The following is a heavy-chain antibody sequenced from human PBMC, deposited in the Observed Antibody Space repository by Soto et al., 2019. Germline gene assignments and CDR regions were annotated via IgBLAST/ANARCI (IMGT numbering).Heavy chain of an antibody. CDR2: INHSGST. V-gene: IGHV4-34*01. J-gene: IGHJ6*02. CDR3: ARNKWNDGRSDYYYGMDV. Sequence: SETLSLTCAVYGGSFSGYYWSWIRQPPGKGLEWIGEINHSGSTNYNPSLKRRVTISVDTSKNQFSLKLSSVTAADTAVYYCARNKWNDGRSDYYYGMDVWGQGTAVIVP. CDR1: GGSFSGYY. D-gene: IGHD1-1*01.